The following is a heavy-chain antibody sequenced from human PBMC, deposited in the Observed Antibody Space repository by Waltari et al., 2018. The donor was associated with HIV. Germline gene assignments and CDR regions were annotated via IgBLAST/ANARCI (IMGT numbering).Heavy chain of an antibody. V-gene: IGHV3-9*01. CDR3: AKADPRDSSSEGAYH. CDR2: ISWNSGSI. Sequence: VQLAEGEDGLIQHDRFLCISCAAPVFTYDNYALHRVRQATGKGLGSFSGISWNSGSIGYAYFGTGRLTISRDNAKNSLYMQMNSMRAEDRALYYCAKADPRDSSSEGAYHWGQGTLVTVSS. CDR1: VFTYDNYA. D-gene: IGHD6-13*01. J-gene: IGHJ5*02.